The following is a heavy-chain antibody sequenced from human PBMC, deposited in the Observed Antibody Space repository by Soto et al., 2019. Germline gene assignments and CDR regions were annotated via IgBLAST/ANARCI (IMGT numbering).Heavy chain of an antibody. CDR2: VSYDGSNR. J-gene: IGHJ6*02. V-gene: IGHV3-30*18. D-gene: IGHD2-2*01. Sequence: QVQLVESGGGVVQPGRSLRLSCAASGFTFSKYGMYWVRQAPGKGLEWVAVVSYDGSNRYYADSVKGRFTISRDNSKNTLYLQMHSLRAEDTAVYYCAKDTYCSGTSCYVTTYYYYGMDVWGQGTTVTVSS. CDR3: AKDTYCSGTSCYVTTYYYYGMDV. CDR1: GFTFSKYG.